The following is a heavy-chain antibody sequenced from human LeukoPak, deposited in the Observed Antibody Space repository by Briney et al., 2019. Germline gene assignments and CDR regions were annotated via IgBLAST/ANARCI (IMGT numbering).Heavy chain of an antibody. CDR2: IYYSGST. J-gene: IGHJ4*02. D-gene: IGHD2-2*01. CDR1: GGSVSSSSYY. Sequence: PSETLSLTCTVSGGSVSSSSYYWSWIRQPPGKGLEWIGNIYYSGSTNYNSSLKSRVTISVDTSKNQFSLKLSSVTAADTAVYYCARTRWGYCSSTSCPTRHDYWGQGTLVTVSS. V-gene: IGHV4-61*01. CDR3: ARTRWGYCSSTSCPTRHDY.